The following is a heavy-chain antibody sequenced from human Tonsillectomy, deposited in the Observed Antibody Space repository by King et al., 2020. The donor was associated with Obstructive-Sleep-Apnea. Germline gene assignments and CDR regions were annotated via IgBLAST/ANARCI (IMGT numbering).Heavy chain of an antibody. J-gene: IGHJ6*02. CDR1: GGTVTTDT. D-gene: IGHD3-9*01. V-gene: IGHV1-69*01. Sequence: QLVQAGAEVKKPGSSVTVSCKASGGTVTTDTISWVRQAPGQGLEWMGGIIPMSGTAHYSQKCRGRVTITADSSTNIVFMELNSLRSEDTAVYYCARDLTGMDVGGQGTSVAVSS. CDR2: IIPMSGTA. CDR3: ARDLTGMDV.